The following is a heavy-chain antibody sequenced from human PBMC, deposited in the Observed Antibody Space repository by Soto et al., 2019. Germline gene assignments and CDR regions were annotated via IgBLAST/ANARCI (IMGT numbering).Heavy chain of an antibody. CDR1: GFTFSTSE. CDR2: IHPSGQPI. CDR3: ARRASR. V-gene: IGHV3-48*03. D-gene: IGHD1-26*01. J-gene: IGHJ3*01. Sequence: EVQLVESGGGLIQPGGSLRLSCAASGFTFSTSEMYWVRQAPGKGLEWVSYIHPSGQPIFYADSVKGRFTISRDNAKNSLYLQRSRLRAEDAAVYYCARRASRWGQGTMVTVSS.